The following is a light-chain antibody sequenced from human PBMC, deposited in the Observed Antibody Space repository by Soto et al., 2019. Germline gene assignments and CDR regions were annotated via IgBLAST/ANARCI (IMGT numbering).Light chain of an antibody. CDR3: SSYATSSTLDV. Sequence: QSVLTQPASVSGSAGQSITISCTGTNNEIGGYDYVSWYQHHPGKAPRLILYDVSNRPSGVSNRFSGSKSGNTASLTISGLQAEDEAEYYCSSYATSSTLDVFGTGNKVTVL. CDR1: NNEIGGYDY. V-gene: IGLV2-14*03. CDR2: DVS. J-gene: IGLJ1*01.